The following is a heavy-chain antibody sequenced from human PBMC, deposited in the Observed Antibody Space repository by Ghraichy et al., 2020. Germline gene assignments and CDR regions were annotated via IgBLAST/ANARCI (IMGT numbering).Heavy chain of an antibody. CDR3: AKNYGDYARYYNGMDV. J-gene: IGHJ6*02. D-gene: IGHD4-17*01. CDR2: ISNDGSNT. CDR1: GFTFTTYG. Sequence: GESLNISCAASGFTFTTYGIHWVRQAPGKGPEWVAVISNDGSNTYYAESVKGRFTISRDNSKNTVYLQMNSLRVEDTAVYYCAKNYGDYARYYNGMDVWGQGTTVTVSS. V-gene: IGHV3-30*18.